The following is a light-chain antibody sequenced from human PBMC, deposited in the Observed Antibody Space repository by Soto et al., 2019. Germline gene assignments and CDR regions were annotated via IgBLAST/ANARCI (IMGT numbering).Light chain of an antibody. V-gene: IGLV2-14*01. CDR1: SSDVGAYNY. CDR2: EVA. Sequence: QSALTQPASVSGSPGQSITISCTGTSSDVGAYNYVSWYQHHPGKAPKLIIYEVANRPSGVSNRFSGSKSGNTASLTISGLQAEDGADYYSSSYTDSNTVLFGGGTRLTVL. CDR3: SSYTDSNTVL. J-gene: IGLJ2*01.